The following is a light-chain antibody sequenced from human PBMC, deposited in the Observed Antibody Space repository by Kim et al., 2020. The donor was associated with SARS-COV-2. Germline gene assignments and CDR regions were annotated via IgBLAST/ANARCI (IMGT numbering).Light chain of an antibody. Sequence: SQATTARITCSGDALPKQYAYWYQKKPGKAPILVIYKDIERPSGIPERFSGSRSGTTVTLTISGVQAEDEADYYCQSADISHTYVFGTGTKVTVL. V-gene: IGLV3-25*03. CDR3: QSADISHTYV. CDR1: ALPKQY. J-gene: IGLJ1*01. CDR2: KDI.